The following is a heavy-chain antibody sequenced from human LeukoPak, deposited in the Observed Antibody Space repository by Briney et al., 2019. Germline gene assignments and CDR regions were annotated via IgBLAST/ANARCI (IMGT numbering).Heavy chain of an antibody. CDR2: ISSSSSYI. CDR3: ATDRDGYRKNWYRFHY. J-gene: IGHJ4*02. Sequence: PGGSLRLSCAASGFTFSSYSMNWVRQAPGKGLEWVSSISSSSSYIYYADSVKGRFTISRDNAKNSLYLQMNSLRAEDSAVYYCATDRDGYRKNWYRFHYWGQGTLVAVSS. D-gene: IGHD5-24*01. V-gene: IGHV3-21*01. CDR1: GFTFSSYS.